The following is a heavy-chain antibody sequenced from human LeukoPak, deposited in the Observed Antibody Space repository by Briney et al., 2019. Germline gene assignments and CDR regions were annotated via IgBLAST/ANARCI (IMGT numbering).Heavy chain of an antibody. D-gene: IGHD2-21*01. J-gene: IGHJ6*02. CDR3: ARDRLWQGRYGMDV. CDR1: GGSFSGYY. V-gene: IGHV4-34*01. Sequence: PSETLSLTCAVYGGSFSGYYWSWIRQPPGKGLEWIGEINHSGSTNYNPSLKSRVTISVDTSKNQFSLKLSSVTAADTAVYYCARDRLWQGRYGMDVWGQGTTVTVSS. CDR2: INHSGST.